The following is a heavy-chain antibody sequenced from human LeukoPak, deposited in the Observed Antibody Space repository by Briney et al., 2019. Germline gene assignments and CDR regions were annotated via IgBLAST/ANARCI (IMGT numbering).Heavy chain of an antibody. V-gene: IGHV4-4*07. Sequence: PSETLSLTCTVSGGSISSYYRSWIRQPAGKGLEWIGRIYTSESTNYNPSLKSRVTMSVDTSKNQFSLNLNSVTAADTAVYYCARGMYSSAWSFDYWGQGTLVTVSS. CDR2: IYTSEST. J-gene: IGHJ4*02. CDR3: ARGMYSSAWSFDY. D-gene: IGHD6-19*01. CDR1: GGSISSYY.